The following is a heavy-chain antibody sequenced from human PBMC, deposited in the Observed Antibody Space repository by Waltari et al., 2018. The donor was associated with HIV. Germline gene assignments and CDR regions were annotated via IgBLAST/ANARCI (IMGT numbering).Heavy chain of an antibody. Sequence: EVQLVESGGGLVQPGGSLRLSCAASGFTFSSYEMNWVRQAPGNGLEWVSYISSSGSTIYYADSVKGRFTISRDNAKNSLYLQMNSLRAEDTAVYYCARDWGSGSYRWGQGTLVTVSS. J-gene: IGHJ4*02. CDR2: ISSSGSTI. D-gene: IGHD3-10*01. V-gene: IGHV3-48*03. CDR3: ARDWGSGSYR. CDR1: GFTFSSYE.